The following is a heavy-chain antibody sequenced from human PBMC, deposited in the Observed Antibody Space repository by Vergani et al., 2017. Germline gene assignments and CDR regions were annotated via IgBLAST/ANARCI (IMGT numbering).Heavy chain of an antibody. CDR3: ARSREGSGWYYFDY. D-gene: IGHD6-19*01. J-gene: IGHJ4*02. Sequence: EVQLVESGGGLVQPGGSLRLSCAASGFTFSSYEMNWVRQAPGKGLEWVSSISSRSSFIYYADSVKGRFTISRDNAKNSLYLQMNSLRAEDTAVYYCARSREGSGWYYFDYWGQGILVTVSS. CDR2: ISSRSSFI. CDR1: GFTFSSYE. V-gene: IGHV3-48*03.